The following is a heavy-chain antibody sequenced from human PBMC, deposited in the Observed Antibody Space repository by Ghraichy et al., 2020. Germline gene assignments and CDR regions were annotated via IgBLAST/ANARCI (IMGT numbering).Heavy chain of an antibody. CDR2: INPNSGGT. CDR3: ARDVGMTRPGGWFDP. J-gene: IGHJ5*02. D-gene: IGHD1-14*01. CDR1: GYTFTGYY. Sequence: ASVKVSCKASGYTFTGYYMHWVRQAPGQGLEWMGWINPNSGGTNYAQKFQGRVTMTRDTSISTAYMELSRLRSDDTAVYYCARDVGMTRPGGWFDPWGQGTLVTVSS. V-gene: IGHV1-2*02.